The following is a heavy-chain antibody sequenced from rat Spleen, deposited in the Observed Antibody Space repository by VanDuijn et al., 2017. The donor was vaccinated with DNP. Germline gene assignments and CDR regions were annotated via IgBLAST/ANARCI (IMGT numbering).Heavy chain of an antibody. CDR3: ARGVSSYYGYNSYWYFDF. D-gene: IGHD1-9*01. Sequence: EVRLQESGPGLVQPSQSLSLTCSVTGYSITSNYWAWIRKFPGNKMEWIGYINYSGSTNYNPSLKSRISITRDTSKNHFFLQLNSVTTEDTATYYCARGVSSYYGYNSYWYFDFWGPGTMVTVSS. CDR2: INYSGST. J-gene: IGHJ1*01. CDR1: GYSITSNY. V-gene: IGHV3-1*01.